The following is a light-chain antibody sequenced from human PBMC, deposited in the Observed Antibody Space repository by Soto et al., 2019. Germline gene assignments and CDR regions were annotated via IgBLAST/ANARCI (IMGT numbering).Light chain of an antibody. Sequence: SYELTQSPSVSVSPGQTASISCSGDKLGDKDVCWYQQKPGQSPVLVIYQDRKRPSGIPERFSGSNSGYTATLTISGTQAMDEADYYCQAWDSSTAIFGVGTKLTVL. CDR2: QDR. V-gene: IGLV3-1*01. CDR1: KLGDKD. J-gene: IGLJ2*01. CDR3: QAWDSSTAI.